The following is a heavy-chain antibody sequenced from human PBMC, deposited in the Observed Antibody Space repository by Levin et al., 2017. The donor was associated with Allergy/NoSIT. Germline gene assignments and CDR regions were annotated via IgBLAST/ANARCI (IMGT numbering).Heavy chain of an antibody. Sequence: PGGSLRLSCAASGFTFSSYWMSWVRQAPGKGLEWVANIKQDGSEKYYVDSVKGRFTISRDNAKNSLYLQMNSLRAEDTAVYYCARPPRPYSSVDNYDYWGQGTLVTVSS. J-gene: IGHJ4*02. D-gene: IGHD6-25*01. CDR1: GFTFSSYW. CDR2: IKQDGSEK. CDR3: ARPPRPYSSVDNYDY. V-gene: IGHV3-7*01.